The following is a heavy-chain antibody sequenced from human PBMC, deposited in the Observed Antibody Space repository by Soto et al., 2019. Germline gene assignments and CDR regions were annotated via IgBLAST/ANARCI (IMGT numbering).Heavy chain of an antibody. CDR3: ARSSGGITPYKWFDP. CDR1: GGTFSSYA. Sequence: SVKVSCKASGGTFSSYASSWVRQAPGQGLEWMGGIIPIFGTANYAQNFQGRVTITADESTSTAHMELSSLRSEDTAVYYCARSSGGITPYKWFDPCGQATLITFSS. V-gene: IGHV1-69*13. D-gene: IGHD3-16*01. J-gene: IGHJ5*02. CDR2: IIPIFGTA.